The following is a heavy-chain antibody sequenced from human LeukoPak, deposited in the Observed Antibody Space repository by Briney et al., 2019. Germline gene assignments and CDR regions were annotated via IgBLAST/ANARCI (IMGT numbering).Heavy chain of an antibody. Sequence: GGYLRLSCAASGFTFSSYNMHWVRQAPGKGLEWVSSIGSSSNYIHYADSLKGRFTISRDYAKNSPYLQMNSLKAEDTAVYYCARGELGDCTGGSCYFDYWGQGTLVTVSS. D-gene: IGHD2-15*01. CDR1: GFTFSSYN. CDR3: ARGELGDCTGGSCYFDY. V-gene: IGHV3-21*01. J-gene: IGHJ4*02. CDR2: IGSSSNYI.